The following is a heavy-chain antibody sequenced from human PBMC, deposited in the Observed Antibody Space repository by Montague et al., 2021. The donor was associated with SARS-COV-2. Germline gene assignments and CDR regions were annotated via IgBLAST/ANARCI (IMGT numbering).Heavy chain of an antibody. D-gene: IGHD6-19*01. Sequence: SETLSLTCTVSDGSITSDNYYWSWIRQPAGKGLEWIGEIYHSGSTNYNPSLKSRVTIAVDKSKNQFSLKLSSVTAADTAVYFCARDSSGWSRFDYWGQGTLVTVSS. CDR1: DGSITSDNYY. J-gene: IGHJ4*02. CDR3: ARDSSGWSRFDY. CDR2: IYHSGST. V-gene: IGHV4-61*10.